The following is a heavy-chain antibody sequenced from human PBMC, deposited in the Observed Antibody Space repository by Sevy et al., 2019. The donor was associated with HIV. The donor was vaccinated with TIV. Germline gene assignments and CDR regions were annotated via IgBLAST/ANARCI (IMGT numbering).Heavy chain of an antibody. Sequence: ASVKVSCKTSGYTFAAYYIHWVRQAPGQGPEWLGWIYPNGGDTTYAQKFQGRVTVTMSTSINTVYMELNRLRCDDTAVYYCARGKREEWLLYLDNWGQGTLVTVSS. D-gene: IGHD3-3*01. CDR2: IYPNGGDT. CDR1: GYTFAAYY. CDR3: ARGKREEWLLYLDN. V-gene: IGHV1-2*02. J-gene: IGHJ4*02.